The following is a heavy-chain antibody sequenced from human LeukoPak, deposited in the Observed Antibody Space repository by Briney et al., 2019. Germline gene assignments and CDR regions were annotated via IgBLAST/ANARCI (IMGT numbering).Heavy chain of an antibody. J-gene: IGHJ6*02. CDR1: GYTFTSYY. V-gene: IGHV1-46*01. CDR3: ARGHPITIFGVVKGMDV. CDR2: INPSGGST. D-gene: IGHD3-3*01. Sequence: ASVKVSCKASGYTFTSYYMHWVRQAPGQGLEWMGIINPSGGSTSYAQKFQGRVTMTRDTSTSTVYMGLSSLRSEDTAVYYCARGHPITIFGVVKGMDVWGQGTTVTVSS.